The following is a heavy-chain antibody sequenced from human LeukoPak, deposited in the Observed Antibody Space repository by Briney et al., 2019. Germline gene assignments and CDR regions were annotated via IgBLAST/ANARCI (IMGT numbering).Heavy chain of an antibody. V-gene: IGHV4-4*07. CDR3: ARGLRGYSYGQDY. CDR2: IYTSGST. J-gene: IGHJ4*02. Sequence: SETLSLTCTVSGGSISSYYLSWIRQPAGKGLEWIGRIYTSGSTNYNPSLKSRVTMSVDTSKNQFSLKLSSVTAADAAVYYCARGLRGYSYGQDYWGQGTLVTVSS. D-gene: IGHD5-18*01. CDR1: GGSISSYY.